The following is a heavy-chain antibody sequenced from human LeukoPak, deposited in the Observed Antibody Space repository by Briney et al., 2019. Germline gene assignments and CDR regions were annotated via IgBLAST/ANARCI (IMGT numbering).Heavy chain of an antibody. Sequence: GGSLRLSCAASGFSFSNAWMNWVRQAPGRGLEGVGRIKSKSDGGTTDYAAPVKGRFTISRDDSKNTVYLQLNSLKTEDTAVYYCARVRGSYGHFGYWGQGTLVTVSS. J-gene: IGHJ4*02. CDR3: ARVRGSYGHFGY. CDR1: GFSFSNAW. CDR2: IKSKSDGGTT. D-gene: IGHD5-18*01. V-gene: IGHV3-15*07.